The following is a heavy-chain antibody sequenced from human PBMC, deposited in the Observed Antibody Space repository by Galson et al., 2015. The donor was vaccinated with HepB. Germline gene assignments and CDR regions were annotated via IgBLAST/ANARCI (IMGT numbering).Heavy chain of an antibody. CDR3: ARFNSNWWDH. V-gene: IGHV3-33*08. J-gene: IGHJ5*02. CDR1: GFSFGSYG. CDR2: IWYDGSNK. Sequence: SLRLSCAASGFSFGSYGMHWVRQAPGKGLEWVAVIWYDGSNKYYADSVKGRFTISRDNSKNTLDLQMNSLRAEDTAVYYCARFNSNWWDHWGQGTLVSVSS.